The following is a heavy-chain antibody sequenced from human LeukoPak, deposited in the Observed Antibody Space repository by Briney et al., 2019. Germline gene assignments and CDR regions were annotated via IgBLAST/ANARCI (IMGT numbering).Heavy chain of an antibody. Sequence: GASVKVSCKASGYTFTSYGISWVRQAPGQGLEWMGWISAYNGNTNYAQKLQGRVTMTTDTSTSTAYMELRSLRSDDTAVYYCARVSTELYDSSGPYYFDYWGQGTLVTVSS. D-gene: IGHD3-22*01. J-gene: IGHJ4*02. CDR3: ARVSTELYDSSGPYYFDY. CDR1: GYTFTSYG. CDR2: ISAYNGNT. V-gene: IGHV1-18*01.